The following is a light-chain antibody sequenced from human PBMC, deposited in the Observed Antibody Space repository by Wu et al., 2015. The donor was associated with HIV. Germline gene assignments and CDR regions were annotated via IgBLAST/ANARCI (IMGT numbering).Light chain of an antibody. CDR3: QQYNSYSRS. V-gene: IGKV1-5*03. CDR2: KAS. J-gene: IGKJ2*03. Sequence: DVQMTQSPSTLSVSVGDRVTTTCRASQTISNWLAWYQQKPGKAPKLLIFKASNLESGVPSRFSGSGSGTEFTLSISSLQPDDFATYYCQQYNSYSRSFGQGTTLEIK. CDR1: QTISNW.